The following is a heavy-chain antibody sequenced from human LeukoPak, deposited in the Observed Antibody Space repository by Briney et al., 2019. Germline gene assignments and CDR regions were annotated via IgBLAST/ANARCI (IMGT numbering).Heavy chain of an antibody. CDR2: FDPEDGET. CDR1: GYTLTELS. J-gene: IGHJ4*02. V-gene: IGHV1-24*01. D-gene: IGHD3-22*01. CDR3: ATGLFGSSGYYRARAC. Sequence: ASVKVSCKVSGYTLTELSMHWVRQAPGKGLEWMGGFDPEDGETIYAQKFQGRVTMTEDTSTDTAYMELSSLRSEDTAVYYCATGLFGSSGYYRARACWGQGTLVTVSS.